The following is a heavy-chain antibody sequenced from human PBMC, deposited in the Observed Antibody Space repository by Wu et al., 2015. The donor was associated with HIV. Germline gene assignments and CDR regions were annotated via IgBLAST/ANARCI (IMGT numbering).Heavy chain of an antibody. D-gene: IGHD3-22*01. V-gene: IGHV1-18*01. J-gene: IGHJ4*02. CDR3: ARGHYYDSSSSPTY. CDR2: ISARNGNT. Sequence: QVQLVQFGAEVKKPGSSVKVTCKASGDSFTSYAISWVRQAPGQGLEWMGWISARNGNTKYAQKFQGRVTMTTETSSSTAYMELRSLRFDDTAVYFCARGHYYDSSSSPTYWGPGTRVAVSS. CDR1: GDSFTSYA.